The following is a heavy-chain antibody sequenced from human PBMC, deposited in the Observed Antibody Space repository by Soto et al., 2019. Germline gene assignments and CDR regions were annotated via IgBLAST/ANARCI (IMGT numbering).Heavy chain of an antibody. V-gene: IGHV1-69*13. CDR3: ARGPPRITMVRGVISYYGMDV. CDR2: IIPIFGTA. Sequence: ASVKVSCKASGGTFSSYTISWVRQAPGQGLEWMGGIIPIFGTANYAQKFQGRVTITADESTSTAYMELSSLRSEDTAVYYCARGPPRITMVRGVISYYGMDVWGQGTTVTVSS. D-gene: IGHD3-10*01. CDR1: GGTFSSYT. J-gene: IGHJ6*02.